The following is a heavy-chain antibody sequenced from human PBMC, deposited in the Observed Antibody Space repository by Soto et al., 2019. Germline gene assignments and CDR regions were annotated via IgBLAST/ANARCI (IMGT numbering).Heavy chain of an antibody. V-gene: IGHV4-4*07. J-gene: IGHJ4*02. CDR2: IFSSGST. CDR3: AREGSYSAEKFAHGIQLRSFYF. D-gene: IGHD1-26*01. Sequence: PSETLSLTCTVSGGSINTFYWSWVRQPAGKGLEWIGRIFSSGSTSFNPSLESRVAMSVDTSKNHFSLNLSSVTAADMAVYYCAREGSYSAEKFAHGIQLRSFYFWGQGALVTVSS. CDR1: GGSINTFY.